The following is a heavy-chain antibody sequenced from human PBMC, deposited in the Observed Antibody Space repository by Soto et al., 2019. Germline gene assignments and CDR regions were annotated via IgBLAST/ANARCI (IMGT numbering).Heavy chain of an antibody. V-gene: IGHV4-31*03. D-gene: IGHD3-22*01. Sequence: SETLSLTCTVSGGSISSGGYYWSWIRQHPGKGLEWIGYIYYSGSTHYNPSLKSRVTISVDTSKNQFSLKLSSVTAADTAVYYCAREILDSSGPYFDYWGQGTLVTVSS. CDR2: IYYSGST. CDR3: AREILDSSGPYFDY. J-gene: IGHJ4*02. CDR1: GGSISSGGYY.